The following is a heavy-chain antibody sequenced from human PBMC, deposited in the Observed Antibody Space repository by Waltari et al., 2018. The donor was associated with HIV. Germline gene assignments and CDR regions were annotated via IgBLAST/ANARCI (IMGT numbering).Heavy chain of an antibody. Sequence: VESGGGVVQPGRSLRLSCTASGFPFSRYAMHWVRQAPGKGLEWVAVISFDGSSAYYADSVKGRFTISKDNPKNTLYLQMKSLITEDTAVYFCARDSLYSDSSGYYFRPFDMWGQGTMVTVSS. CDR1: GFPFSRYA. J-gene: IGHJ3*02. V-gene: IGHV3-30-3*01. CDR3: ARDSLYSDSSGYYFRPFDM. CDR2: ISFDGSSA. D-gene: IGHD3-22*01.